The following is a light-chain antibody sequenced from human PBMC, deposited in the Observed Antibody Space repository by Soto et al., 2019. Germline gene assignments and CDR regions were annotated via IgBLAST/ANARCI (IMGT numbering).Light chain of an antibody. V-gene: IGKV3D-15*01. CDR3: QQYHSWPPRT. J-gene: IGKJ1*01. CDR2: GVY. CDR1: QSVSSN. Sequence: EIVLTQSPGTLSVSPGERATLSCIASQSVSSNLAWYQQKPGQAPRLLIYGVYTRAPGIPARFSGSGSGTEFTLTISSLQSEDFAVYYCQQYHSWPPRTFGQGTKVDIK.